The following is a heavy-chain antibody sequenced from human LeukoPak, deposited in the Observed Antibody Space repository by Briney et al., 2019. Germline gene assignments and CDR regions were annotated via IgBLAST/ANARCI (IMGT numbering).Heavy chain of an antibody. D-gene: IGHD5/OR15-5a*01. V-gene: IGHV4-34*01. CDR1: GGSFIGYY. CDR2: INHSANT. CDR3: ARKTVSTGVDY. Sequence: AETLSLTCAVYGGSFIGYYWSWIRQTPGKGLEWFREINHSANTGYNPSLKSRVTISVDTSRSQFSLKLTSVTAADTAVYYCARKTVSTGVDYWGQGSLVTVSS. J-gene: IGHJ4*02.